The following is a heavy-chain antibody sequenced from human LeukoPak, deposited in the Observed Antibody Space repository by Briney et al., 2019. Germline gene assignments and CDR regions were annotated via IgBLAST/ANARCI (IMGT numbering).Heavy chain of an antibody. CDR3: AKDRVGATGD. V-gene: IGHV4-59*01. Sequence: SETLSLTCTVSGGSISSYYWSWIRQPPGKGLEWIGYIYYSGSTNYNPSLKSRVTISVDTSKNQFSLKLSSVTAADTAVYYCAKDRVGATGDWGQGTLVTVSS. J-gene: IGHJ4*02. D-gene: IGHD1-26*01. CDR1: GGSISSYY. CDR2: IYYSGST.